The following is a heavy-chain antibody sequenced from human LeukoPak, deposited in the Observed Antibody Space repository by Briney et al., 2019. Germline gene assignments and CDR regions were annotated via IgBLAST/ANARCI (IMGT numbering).Heavy chain of an antibody. CDR2: INPNSGGT. CDR1: GYTFTGYY. V-gene: IGHV1-2*02. J-gene: IGHJ2*01. D-gene: IGHD3-22*01. Sequence: ASVKVSCKASGYTFTGYYMHWVRQAPGQGLEWMGWINPNSGGTNYAQKFQGRVTMTRDTSISTAYMELSRLRSDDTAVYYCARALDSSGYYWYFDLWGRGTLVTVSS. CDR3: ARALDSSGYYWYFDL.